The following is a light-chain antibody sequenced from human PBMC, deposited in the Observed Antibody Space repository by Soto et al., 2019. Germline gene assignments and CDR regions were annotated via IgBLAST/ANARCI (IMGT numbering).Light chain of an antibody. CDR2: GAS. Sequence: EIVMTQSPATLSVSPGERATLSCRASQSVSNNLAWYQQKPGQAPRLLIYGASTRATGIPARFSGSGYGTEFTLTISSLLSEDVAVYYCQQYNNWPRTFGQGTKVEIK. CDR1: QSVSNN. V-gene: IGKV3-15*01. CDR3: QQYNNWPRT. J-gene: IGKJ1*01.